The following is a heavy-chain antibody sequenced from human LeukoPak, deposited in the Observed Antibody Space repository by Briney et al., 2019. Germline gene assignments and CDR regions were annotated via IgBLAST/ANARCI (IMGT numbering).Heavy chain of an antibody. CDR1: GYSFTSYW. D-gene: IGHD2-2*01. Sequence: GESLKISCKGSGYSFTSYWICWVRQMPGKGLEWMGIIYPGDSDTRYSPSFQGQVTISADKSISTAYLQWSSLKASDTAMYYCARRYCSSTSCYGDLDYWGQGTLVTVSS. CDR2: IYPGDSDT. J-gene: IGHJ4*02. V-gene: IGHV5-51*01. CDR3: ARRYCSSTSCYGDLDY.